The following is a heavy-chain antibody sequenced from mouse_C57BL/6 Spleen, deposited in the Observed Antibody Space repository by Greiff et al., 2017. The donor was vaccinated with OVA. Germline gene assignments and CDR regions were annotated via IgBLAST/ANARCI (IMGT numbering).Heavy chain of an antibody. V-gene: IGHV1-42*01. CDR1: GYSFTGYY. CDR3: AREEDYYGSSYFDY. CDR2: INPSTGGT. Sequence: EVKLMESGPELVKPGASVKISCKASGYSFTGYYMNWVKQSPEKSLEWIGEINPSTGGTTYNQKFKAKATLTVDKSSSTAYMQLKSLTSEDSAVYYCAREEDYYGSSYFDYWGQGTTLTVSS. D-gene: IGHD1-1*01. J-gene: IGHJ2*01.